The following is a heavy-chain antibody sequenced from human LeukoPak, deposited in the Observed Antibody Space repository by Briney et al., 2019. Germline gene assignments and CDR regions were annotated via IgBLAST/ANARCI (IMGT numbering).Heavy chain of an antibody. J-gene: IGHJ4*02. CDR2: INHSGST. CDR1: GGSFSGYY. D-gene: IGHD6-13*01. Sequence: SETLSLTCAVYGGSFSGYYWSWIRQPPGKGLEWIGEINHSGSTNYNPSLKSRVTISVDTSKNQFSLKLSSVTAADTAVYYCAMEPAASTDYWGQGTLVTVSS. CDR3: AMEPAASTDY. V-gene: IGHV4-34*01.